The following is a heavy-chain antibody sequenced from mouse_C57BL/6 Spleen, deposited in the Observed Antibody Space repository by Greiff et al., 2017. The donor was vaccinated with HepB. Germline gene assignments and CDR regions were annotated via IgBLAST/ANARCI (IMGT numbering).Heavy chain of an antibody. CDR1: GYTFTSYW. D-gene: IGHD1-1*01. Sequence: VQLQQPGAELVKPGASVKMSCKASGYTFTSYWITWVKQRPGQGLEWIGDIYPGSGSTNYNEKFKSKATLTVDTSSSTAYMHLSSLTSEDSAVYYCARGDYYGSSWFAYWGQGTLVTVSA. CDR3: ARGDYYGSSWFAY. J-gene: IGHJ3*01. V-gene: IGHV1-55*01. CDR2: IYPGSGST.